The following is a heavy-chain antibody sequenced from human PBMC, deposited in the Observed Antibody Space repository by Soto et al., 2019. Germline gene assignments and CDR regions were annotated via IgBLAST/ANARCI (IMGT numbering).Heavy chain of an antibody. CDR2: FSGSVDST. CDR1: GFSFSSFA. D-gene: IGHD2-8*01. J-gene: IGHJ6*02. Sequence: EVQLLESGGGFIHPGGSLRLSCAASGFSFSSFAMNWVRQAPGKGLEWVSIFSGSVDSTFYADSVKGRFTMSRDNAKSTLYLQINSLKAEDTAVYYCAKTRGAMIYAISVYGMDVWGQGTTVTVSS. CDR3: AKTRGAMIYAISVYGMDV. V-gene: IGHV3-23*01.